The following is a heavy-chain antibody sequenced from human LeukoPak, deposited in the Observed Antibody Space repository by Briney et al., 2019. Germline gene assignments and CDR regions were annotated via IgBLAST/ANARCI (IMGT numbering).Heavy chain of an antibody. D-gene: IGHD3-22*01. Sequence: GRSLRLSCAASGFTFSSYAMHWVRQAPGKGLEWVAVISYDGSNKYYADSVKGRFTISRDNSKNTLYLQMNSLRAEDTAVYYCARDPSPEVVVISWFDPWGQGTLSPSPQ. J-gene: IGHJ5*02. CDR1: GFTFSSYA. V-gene: IGHV3-30-3*01. CDR3: ARDPSPEVVVISWFDP. CDR2: ISYDGSNK.